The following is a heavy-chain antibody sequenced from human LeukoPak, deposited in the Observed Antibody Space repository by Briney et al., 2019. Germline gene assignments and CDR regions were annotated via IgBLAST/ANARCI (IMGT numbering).Heavy chain of an antibody. CDR1: GFTFSKDD. CDR3: ARDSSYYKGFDY. J-gene: IGHJ4*02. Sequence: PGGSLRLSCAASGFTFSKDDFHWVRQAPGKGLEWVAAIGVTGDTYYADSVKGRFTIPRDNSKNTLYLQMNSLRAEDTAVYYCARDSSYYKGFDYWGQGTLVTVSS. D-gene: IGHD3-10*01. CDR2: IGVTGDT. V-gene: IGHV3-13*01.